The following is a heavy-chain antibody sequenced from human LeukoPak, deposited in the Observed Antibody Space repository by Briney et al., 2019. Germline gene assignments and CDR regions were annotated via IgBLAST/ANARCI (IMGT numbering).Heavy chain of an antibody. CDR2: IIPIFGTA. V-gene: IGHV1-69*13. J-gene: IGHJ4*02. CDR3: ARGWDYDSGGRPTAYVY. CDR1: GGTLSNYA. Sequence: SVKVSCKASGGTLSNYAINWVRQAPGPGLEWMGGIIPIFGTANYAQKFQGRVTITADESTSTVYMELNSLKSEDTAVYYCARGWDYDSGGRPTAYVYWGQGTLVTVSS. D-gene: IGHD3-22*01.